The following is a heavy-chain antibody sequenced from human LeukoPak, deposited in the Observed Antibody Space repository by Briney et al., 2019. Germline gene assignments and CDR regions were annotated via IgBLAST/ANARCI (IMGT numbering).Heavy chain of an antibody. CDR3: ASGSLTPYYFDY. D-gene: IGHD2-2*03. J-gene: IGHJ4*02. V-gene: IGHV3-11*01. CDR1: GFSFSDYY. Sequence: GGSLRLSCAASGFSFSDYYMSWIRQAPGKGLEWVSYISSSGSTIYYADSVKGRFTISRDNAKNSLYLQMNGLRAEDTAVYYCASGSLTPYYFDYWGQGTLVTVSS. CDR2: ISSSGSTI.